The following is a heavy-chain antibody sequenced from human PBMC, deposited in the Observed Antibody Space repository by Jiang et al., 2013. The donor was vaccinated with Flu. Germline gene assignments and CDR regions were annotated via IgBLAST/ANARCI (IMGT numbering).Heavy chain of an antibody. J-gene: IGHJ1*01. CDR2: TYYRSKWYN. CDR1: GDSVSSNSAA. D-gene: IGHD4-17*01. V-gene: IGHV6-1*01. Sequence: SLTCAISGDSVSSNSAAWNWIRQSPSRGFEWLGRTYYRSKWYNDYAVSVKSRITINPDTSKNQFSLQLNSVTPEDTAVYYCARATMYGDYTLTGNFQHWGQGTLVTVSS. CDR3: ARATMYGDYTLTGNFQH.